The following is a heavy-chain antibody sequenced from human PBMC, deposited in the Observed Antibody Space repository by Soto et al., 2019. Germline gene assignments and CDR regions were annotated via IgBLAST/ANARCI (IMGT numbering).Heavy chain of an antibody. CDR2: INHSGST. D-gene: IGHD3-10*01. Sequence: QVQLQQWGAGLLKPSETLSLTCAVYGGSFSGYYWSWIRQPPGKGLEWIGEINHSGSTNYNPSLKSRVTXXVXTXXNQFSLKLSSVTAADTAVYYCARGPGVYYYYGMDVWGQGTTVTVSS. V-gene: IGHV4-34*01. CDR1: GGSFSGYY. CDR3: ARGPGVYYYYGMDV. J-gene: IGHJ6*02.